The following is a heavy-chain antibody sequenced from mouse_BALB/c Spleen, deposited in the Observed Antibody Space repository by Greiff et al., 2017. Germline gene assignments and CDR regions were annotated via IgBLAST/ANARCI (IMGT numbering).Heavy chain of an antibody. V-gene: IGHV1-18*01. Sequence: EVKVVESGPELVKPGASVKIPCKASGYTFTDYNMDWVKQSHGKSLEWIGDINPNNGGTIYNQKFKGKATLTVDKSSSTAYMELRSLTSEDTAVYYCARMTANWYFDVWGAGTTVTVSS. CDR1: GYTFTDYN. D-gene: IGHD1-2*01. CDR3: ARMTANWYFDV. J-gene: IGHJ1*01. CDR2: INPNNGGT.